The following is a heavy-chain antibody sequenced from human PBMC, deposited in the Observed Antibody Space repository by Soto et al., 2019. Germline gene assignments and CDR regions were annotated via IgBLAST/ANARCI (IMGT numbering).Heavy chain of an antibody. CDR3: TTDFIAAAATDY. J-gene: IGHJ4*02. CDR1: GFTFSNAW. Sequence: GGSLRLSCAASGFTFSNAWMSWVRQAPGKGLEWVGRIKSKTDGGTTDYAAPVKGRFTISRDDSKNTLYLQMNSLKTEDTAVYYCTTDFIAAAATDYWGQGTLVTVSS. D-gene: IGHD6-13*01. CDR2: IKSKTDGGTT. V-gene: IGHV3-15*01.